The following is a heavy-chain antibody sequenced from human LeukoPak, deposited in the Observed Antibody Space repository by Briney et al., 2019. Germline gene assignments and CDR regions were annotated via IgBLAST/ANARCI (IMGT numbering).Heavy chain of an antibody. J-gene: IGHJ4*02. V-gene: IGHV4-30-2*01. Sequence: PSETLSLTCAVSGGSISSGGYSWSWIRQPPGKGLEWIGYIYHSGSTYYNPSLKSRVTISVDRSKNQFSLKLSSVTAADTAVYYCARVAKYDYVWGSYRPYFDYWGRGTLVTVSS. CDR2: IYHSGST. CDR3: ARVAKYDYVWGSYRPYFDY. D-gene: IGHD3-16*02. CDR1: GGSISSGGYS.